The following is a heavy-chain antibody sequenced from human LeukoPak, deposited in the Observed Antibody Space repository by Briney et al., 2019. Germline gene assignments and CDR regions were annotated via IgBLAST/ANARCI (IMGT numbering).Heavy chain of an antibody. CDR3: ARGNGDYVVYYFDY. CDR2: LSPGGGTT. CDR1: GYTFTSHY. V-gene: IGHV1-46*01. Sequence: ASVKVSCKASGYTFTSHYMHWVRQAPGQGLEWMGILSPGGGTTTYAQKFQGRVTMTRDTSTSTLYMELSSLRSEDTAVYYCARGNGDYVVYYFDYWGQGTLVTVSS. J-gene: IGHJ4*02. D-gene: IGHD4-17*01.